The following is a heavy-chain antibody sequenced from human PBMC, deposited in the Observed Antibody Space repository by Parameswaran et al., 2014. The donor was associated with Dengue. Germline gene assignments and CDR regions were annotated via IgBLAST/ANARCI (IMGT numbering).Heavy chain of an antibody. J-gene: IGHJ4*02. Sequence: WIRQPPGKGLEWIGSIYYSGSTYYNPSLKSRVTISVDTSKNQFSLKLSSVTAADTAVYYCASCLGYCSGGSVGWGQGTLVTVSS. CDR3: ASCLGYCSGGSVG. D-gene: IGHD2-15*01. V-gene: IGHV4-39*01. CDR2: IYYSGST.